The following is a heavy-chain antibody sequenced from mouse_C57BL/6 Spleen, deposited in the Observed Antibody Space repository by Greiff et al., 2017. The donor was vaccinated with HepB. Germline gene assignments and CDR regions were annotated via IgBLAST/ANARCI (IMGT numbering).Heavy chain of an antibody. Sequence: EVMLVESGEGLVKPGGSLKLSCAASGFTFSSYAMSWVRQTPEKRLEWVAYISSGGDYIYYADTVKGRFTISRDNARNTLYLQMSSLKSEDTAMYYCTRDRGYGSLPDYFDYWGQGTTLTVSS. CDR3: TRDRGYGSLPDYFDY. J-gene: IGHJ2*01. CDR2: ISSGGDYI. CDR1: GFTFSSYA. D-gene: IGHD1-1*01. V-gene: IGHV5-9-1*02.